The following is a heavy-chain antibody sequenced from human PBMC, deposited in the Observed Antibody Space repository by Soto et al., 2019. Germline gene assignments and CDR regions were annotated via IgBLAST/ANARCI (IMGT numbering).Heavy chain of an antibody. CDR2: IVVGSGNT. J-gene: IGHJ6*03. CDR1: GFTFTSSA. V-gene: IGHV1-58*02. D-gene: IGHD6-13*01. Sequence: GASVKVSCKASGFTFTSSAMQWVRQARGQRLEWIGWIVVGSGNTNYAQKFQERVIITRDMSTSTAYMELSSLRSEDTAVYYCAATFNEIAAAGTFSVGPRDYYMDVWGKGTTVTVSS. CDR3: AATFNEIAAAGTFSVGPRDYYMDV.